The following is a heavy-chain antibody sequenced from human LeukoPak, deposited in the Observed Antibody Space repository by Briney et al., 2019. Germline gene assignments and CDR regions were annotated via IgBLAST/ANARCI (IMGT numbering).Heavy chain of an antibody. V-gene: IGHV1-18*04. Sequence: ASVKVSCKASGYTFTSYGISWVRQAPGQGLEWMGWIGAYNGNTNCAQKLQGRVTMTTDTSTSTAYMELRSLRSDDTAVYYCARDDYDILTGYYMGHAFDIWGQGTMVTVSS. CDR2: IGAYNGNT. CDR3: ARDDYDILTGYYMGHAFDI. CDR1: GYTFTSYG. D-gene: IGHD3-9*01. J-gene: IGHJ3*02.